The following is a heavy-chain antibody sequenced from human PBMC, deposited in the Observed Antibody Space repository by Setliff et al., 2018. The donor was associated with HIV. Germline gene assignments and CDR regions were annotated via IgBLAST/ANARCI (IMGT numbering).Heavy chain of an antibody. CDR1: GGSFSGYY. Sequence: SETLSLTCAVYGGSFSGYYWSWIRQPPGKGLEWIGEIDHRGSTNYNPSLKSRVTISVDKSKNQFSLKLSSVTAADTAVYYCARSITMIIVAPGAFDIWGQGTMVTVSS. CDR3: ARSITMIIVAPGAFDI. CDR2: IDHRGST. D-gene: IGHD3-22*01. J-gene: IGHJ3*02. V-gene: IGHV4-34*01.